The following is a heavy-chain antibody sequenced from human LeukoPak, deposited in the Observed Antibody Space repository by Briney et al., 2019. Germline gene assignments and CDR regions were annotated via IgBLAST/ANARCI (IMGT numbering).Heavy chain of an antibody. J-gene: IGHJ4*02. D-gene: IGHD3-10*01. CDR2: ISGSGGST. CDR3: AKVVELWFGELSYFDY. Sequence: GGSLRLSCAASGFTFGSYAMSWVRQAPGKGLEWVSAISGSGGSTYYADSVKGRFTISRDNSKNTLYLQMNSLRAEDTAVYYCAKVVELWFGELSYFDYWGQGTLVTVSS. V-gene: IGHV3-23*01. CDR1: GFTFGSYA.